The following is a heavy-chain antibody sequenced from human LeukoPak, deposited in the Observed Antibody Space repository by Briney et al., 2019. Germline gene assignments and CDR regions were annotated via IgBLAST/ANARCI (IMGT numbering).Heavy chain of an antibody. J-gene: IGHJ4*02. CDR2: ISAYNGNT. CDR3: ARDPTGPTSRWELLNRYFDY. CDR1: GYTFTSYG. Sequence: ASVKVSCKASGYTFTSYGISWVRQAPGQGLEWMGWISAYNGNTNYAQKLQGRVTMTTDTSTSTAYMELRSLRSDDTAVYYCARDPTGPTSRWELLNRYFDYWGQGNLVTVSS. V-gene: IGHV1-18*01. D-gene: IGHD1-26*01.